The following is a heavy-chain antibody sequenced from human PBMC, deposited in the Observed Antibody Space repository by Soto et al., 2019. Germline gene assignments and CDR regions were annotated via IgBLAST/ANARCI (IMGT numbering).Heavy chain of an antibody. J-gene: IGHJ4*02. CDR1: GFTFNNYA. D-gene: IGHD3-10*01. CDR2: ISGGGDTT. Sequence: EVQLLESGGGLVQPGGSLRLSCAASGFTFNNYAMTWVRQAPGKGLEWVSAISGGGDTTSYADSVKGRFTVSRDGSTNTLYLQMRSMRAEDTALYYCANGRGGSGSLTPRVDFWGQGTLVTVSS. CDR3: ANGRGGSGSLTPRVDF. V-gene: IGHV3-23*01.